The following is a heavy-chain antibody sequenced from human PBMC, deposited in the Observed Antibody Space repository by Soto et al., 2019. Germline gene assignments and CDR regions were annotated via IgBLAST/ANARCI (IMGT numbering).Heavy chain of an antibody. CDR3: ARGVYGGYYFDY. Sequence: PSETLSLTCAVYGGSFSGYYWSWIRQPPGKGLEWIGEINHSGSTNYNPSLKSRVTISVDTSKNQFSLKLSSVTAADTAVYYCARGVYGGYYFDYWGQGTLVTVSS. J-gene: IGHJ4*02. CDR1: GGSFSGYY. D-gene: IGHD4-17*01. CDR2: INHSGST. V-gene: IGHV4-34*01.